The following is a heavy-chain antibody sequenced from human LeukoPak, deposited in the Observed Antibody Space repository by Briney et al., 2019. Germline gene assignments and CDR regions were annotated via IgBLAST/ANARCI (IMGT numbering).Heavy chain of an antibody. V-gene: IGHV1-2*02. J-gene: IGHJ3*02. CDR1: GYTFTGYY. D-gene: IGHD6-13*01. CDR2: INPNSGGT. Sequence: ASVKVSCKASGYTFTGYYMHWVRQAPGQGLEWMGWINPNSGGTNYAQKFQGGVTMTRDTSISTAYMELSRLRSDDTAVYYCAREIPYSSSWYRVHDAFDIWGQGTMVTVSS. CDR3: AREIPYSSSWYRVHDAFDI.